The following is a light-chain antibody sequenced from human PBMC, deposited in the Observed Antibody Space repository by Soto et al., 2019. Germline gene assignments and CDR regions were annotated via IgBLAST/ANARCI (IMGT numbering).Light chain of an antibody. CDR3: QPSGSPLFT. Sequence: EIVLTQSPGTLSLSPGERATLSCRASQSFSSSYLAWYQQKPGQAPRLLIYGASSRATGIPDRFSGSGSGTDFTLTISSLEPEDFAVYSCQPSGSPLFTFGPGTKVHIK. V-gene: IGKV3-20*01. J-gene: IGKJ3*01. CDR1: QSFSSSY. CDR2: GAS.